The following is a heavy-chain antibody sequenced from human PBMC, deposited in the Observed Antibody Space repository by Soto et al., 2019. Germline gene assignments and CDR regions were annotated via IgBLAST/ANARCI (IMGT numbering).Heavy chain of an antibody. J-gene: IGHJ3*02. CDR1: GFTFSGSA. D-gene: IGHD6-13*01. V-gene: IGHV3-73*01. CDR2: IRSKANSYAT. CDR3: TRPGSSWTDAFDI. Sequence: GGSLRLSCAASGFTFSGSAMHWVRQASGKGLEWVGRIRSKANSYATAYAASVKGRFTISRDDSKNTAYLQMNSLKTEDTAVYYCTRPGSSWTDAFDIWGQGTMVTVSS.